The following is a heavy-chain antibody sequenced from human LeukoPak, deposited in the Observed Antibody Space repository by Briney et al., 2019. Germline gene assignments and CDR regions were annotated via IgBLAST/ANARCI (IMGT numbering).Heavy chain of an antibody. J-gene: IGHJ4*02. CDR1: GGSFSGYY. Sequence: SQTLSLTCAVYGGSFSGYYCSWIRQPPGKGLEWIGEINHSGSTNYNPSLKSRVTISVDTSKNQFSLKRSSVTVADTAVYYCARERGYSYGSADYWGQGTLVTVSS. CDR3: ARERGYSYGSADY. V-gene: IGHV4-34*01. D-gene: IGHD5-18*01. CDR2: INHSGST.